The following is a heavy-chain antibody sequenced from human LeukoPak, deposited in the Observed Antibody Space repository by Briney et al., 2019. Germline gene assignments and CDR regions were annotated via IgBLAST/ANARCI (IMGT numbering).Heavy chain of an antibody. J-gene: IGHJ4*02. V-gene: IGHV3-30*18. CDR2: ISYDGSNK. Sequence: GGSLRLSCEASGFTFSTYGMHWVRQGPGKGLEWVAVISYDGSNKYYADSVKGRFTISRDNSKNTLYLQMNSLRTEDTAVYYCAKVRWDNSGWYYLDSWGQGTLVTVSS. CDR3: AKVRWDNSGWYYLDS. D-gene: IGHD6-19*01. CDR1: GFTFSTYG.